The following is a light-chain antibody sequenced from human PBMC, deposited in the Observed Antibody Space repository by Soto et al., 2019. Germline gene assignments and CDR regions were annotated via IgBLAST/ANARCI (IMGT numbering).Light chain of an antibody. CDR1: SSDVGAFDL. V-gene: IGLV2-14*01. CDR2: KVS. Sequence: QSSLAHPASLSGSPGQSITISCTGTSSDVGAFDLVSWYQHYPDKAPKLLIYKVSHRPSGVSNRFSGSKSGNTASLTISGLQAEDEADYFCTSCTAGALYVFGTGTKVTVL. CDR3: TSCTAGALYV. J-gene: IGLJ1*01.